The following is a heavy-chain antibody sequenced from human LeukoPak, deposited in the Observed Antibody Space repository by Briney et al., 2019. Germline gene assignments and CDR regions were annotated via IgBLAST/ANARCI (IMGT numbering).Heavy chain of an antibody. Sequence: PSETLSLTCTVSGYSISSGYYWGWIRQPPGKGLEWIGSICHSGSTYYNPSLKSRVTISVDKSKNQCSLKLSSVTAAGTAVYFCSRLQWFGDLGTYWGQGTLVTVSS. CDR3: SRLQWFGDLGTY. D-gene: IGHD3-10*01. V-gene: IGHV4-38-2*02. CDR2: ICHSGST. CDR1: GYSISSGYY. J-gene: IGHJ4*02.